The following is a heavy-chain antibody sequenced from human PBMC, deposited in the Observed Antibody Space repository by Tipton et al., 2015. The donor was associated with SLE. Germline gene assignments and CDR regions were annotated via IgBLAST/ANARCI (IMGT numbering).Heavy chain of an antibody. J-gene: IGHJ3*02. CDR3: AKGGGMTTVTTNAFDI. V-gene: IGHV3-64*01. CDR1: GFTFSSYT. Sequence: SLRLSCAASGFTFSSYTMHWVRQAPGKGLEYVSAIGSSDYANSVKGRFTISRDNSKNTLYLQMNSLRAEDTAVYYCAKGGGMTTVTTNAFDIWGQGTMVTVSS. CDR2: IGSS. D-gene: IGHD4-17*01.